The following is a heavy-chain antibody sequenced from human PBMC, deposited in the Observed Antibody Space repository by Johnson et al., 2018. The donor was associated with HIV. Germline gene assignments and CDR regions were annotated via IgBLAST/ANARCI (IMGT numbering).Heavy chain of an antibody. CDR2: ISYDGSNK. CDR3: ARGGYYYDSYDAFDI. Sequence: QVQLVESGGGVVQPGRSLRLSCAASGFTFNSYAMHWVRQAPGKGLEWVAVISYDGSNKYYADSVKGRFTISRDNSKNTLYLQMNSLRAEDTAVYYCARGGYYYDSYDAFDIWGQGTVVTVSS. J-gene: IGHJ3*02. V-gene: IGHV3-30*04. CDR1: GFTFNSYA. D-gene: IGHD3-22*01.